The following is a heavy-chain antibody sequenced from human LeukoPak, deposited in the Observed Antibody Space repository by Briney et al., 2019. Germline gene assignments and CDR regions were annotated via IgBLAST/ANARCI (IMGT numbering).Heavy chain of an antibody. CDR2: ISQDGRER. Sequence: GGSLRLSCVVSGFSFSDSWMQWVRQTPGKGLEWVASISQDGRERFYVDSVKGRFSNSRDNVENSLFLQMSSLRADDTAVYYCPSRGYWGQGTLVTVSS. CDR3: PSRGY. CDR1: GFSFSDSW. J-gene: IGHJ4*02. V-gene: IGHV3-7*03.